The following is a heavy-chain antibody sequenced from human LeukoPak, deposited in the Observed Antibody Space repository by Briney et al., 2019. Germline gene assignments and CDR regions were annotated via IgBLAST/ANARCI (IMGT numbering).Heavy chain of an antibody. D-gene: IGHD6-13*01. J-gene: IGHJ5*02. CDR3: ARGSGYSSSWYRGYNWFDP. CDR1: GGSFSGYY. CDR2: INHSGST. V-gene: IGHV4-34*01. Sequence: SETLSLTCAVYGGSFSGYYWSWIRQPPGKGLEWIGKINHSGSTNYNPSLKSRVTISVDTSKNQFSLKLSSVTAADTAVYYCARGSGYSSSWYRGYNWFDPWGQGTLVTVSS.